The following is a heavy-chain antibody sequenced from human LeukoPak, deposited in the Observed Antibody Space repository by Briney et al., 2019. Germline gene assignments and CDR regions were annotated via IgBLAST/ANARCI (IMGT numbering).Heavy chain of an antibody. D-gene: IGHD4-11*01. CDR2: IIPIFGTA. CDR3: ARVRGLTVTTLYYYYYYMDV. V-gene: IGHV1-69*05. Sequence: SVKVSCKASGGTFSSYAISWVRQAPGQGLEWMGGIIPIFGTANYAQKFQGRVTITTDESTSTAYMELSSLRSEDMAVYYCARVRGLTVTTLYYYYYYMDVWGKGTTVTVSS. CDR1: GGTFSSYA. J-gene: IGHJ6*03.